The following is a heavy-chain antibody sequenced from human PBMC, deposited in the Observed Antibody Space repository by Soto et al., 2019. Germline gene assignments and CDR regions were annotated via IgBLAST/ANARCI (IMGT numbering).Heavy chain of an antibody. Sequence: XGSLILSCSASGVSIYSYAMSWVRQAPGKGLEWVSSISGSGGNTYYADSVKGRFTISRDNSKNTLYVQMNSLRAEDTAVYYCAKESVVKVDYWGQGTLVTVSS. V-gene: IGHV3-23*01. CDR3: AKESVVKVDY. D-gene: IGHD2-21*01. J-gene: IGHJ4*02. CDR2: ISGSGGNT. CDR1: GVSIYSYA.